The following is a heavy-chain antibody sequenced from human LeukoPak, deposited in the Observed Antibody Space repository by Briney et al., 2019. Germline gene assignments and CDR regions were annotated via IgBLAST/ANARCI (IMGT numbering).Heavy chain of an antibody. V-gene: IGHV3-66*01. CDR2: IYSGGST. D-gene: IGHD3-10*01. J-gene: IGHJ4*02. CDR3: ATPFRYGSGSYYND. CDR1: GFTVSSNY. Sequence: GGSLRLSCAASGFTVSSNYMSWVRQAPGKGLEWVSVIYSGGSTYYADSVKGRFTISRDNSKNTLYLQMNSLRAEDTAVYYCATPFRYGSGSYYNDWGQGTLVTVSS.